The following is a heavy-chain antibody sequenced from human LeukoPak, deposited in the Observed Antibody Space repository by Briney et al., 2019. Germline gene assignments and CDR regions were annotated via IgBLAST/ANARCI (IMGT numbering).Heavy chain of an antibody. CDR3: ARDRNTIFGVVIRSEYFDY. CDR1: GFTVSSNY. J-gene: IGHJ4*02. D-gene: IGHD3-3*01. Sequence: PGGSLRLSCAASGFTVSSNYMSWVRQAPGKGLEGVSYISSSSSTIYYADSVKGRFTISRDNAKNSLYLQMNSLRAEDTAVYYCARDRNTIFGVVIRSEYFDYWGQGTLVTVSS. CDR2: ISSSSSTI. V-gene: IGHV3-48*01.